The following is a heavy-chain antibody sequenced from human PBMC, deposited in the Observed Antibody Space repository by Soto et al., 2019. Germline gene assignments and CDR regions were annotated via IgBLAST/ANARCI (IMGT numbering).Heavy chain of an antibody. J-gene: IGHJ5*01. CDR2: IFYSGST. CDR1: GGSISSYY. V-gene: IGHV4-59*01. D-gene: IGHD3-10*02. CDR3: ASMIGDPVLSFDS. Sequence: QVQLQESGPGLVKPSETLSLTCTVSGGSISSYYWSWIRQPPGKGLEWIGFIFYSGSTSYNPSLSSCVPISIDPSAYQFSLKLNSVTAADPAVYYCASMIGDPVLSFDSWGQGTVVAVSS.